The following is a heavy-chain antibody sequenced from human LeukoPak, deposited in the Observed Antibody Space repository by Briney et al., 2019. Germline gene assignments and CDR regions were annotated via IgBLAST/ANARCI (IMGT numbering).Heavy chain of an antibody. D-gene: IGHD6-19*01. V-gene: IGHV4-59*01. CDR2: ISYTGST. CDR1: GGSITSYY. Sequence: KPSETLSLTCTVSGGSITSYYWSWIRQSPGKGLERIGYISYTGSTSYNPSVRSRVTISVDTSKDQFSLKLSSVTAADTAVYYCARTRYSGGWFFDLWGQGNLVTVSS. J-gene: IGHJ4*02. CDR3: ARTRYSGGWFFDL.